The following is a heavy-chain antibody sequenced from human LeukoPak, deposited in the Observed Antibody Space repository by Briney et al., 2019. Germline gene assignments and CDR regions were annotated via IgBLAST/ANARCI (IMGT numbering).Heavy chain of an antibody. CDR2: IIPIFGTA. CDR1: GGTFSSYA. Sequence: ASVKVSCKASGGTFSSYAISWVRQAPGQGLEWMGGIIPIFGTANYAQKFQGRVTITADGSTSTAYMELSSLRSEDTAVYYCASPQFPYYDFWSGYSPGDYYGMDVWGQGTTVTVSS. D-gene: IGHD3-3*01. V-gene: IGHV1-69*13. J-gene: IGHJ6*02. CDR3: ASPQFPYYDFWSGYSPGDYYGMDV.